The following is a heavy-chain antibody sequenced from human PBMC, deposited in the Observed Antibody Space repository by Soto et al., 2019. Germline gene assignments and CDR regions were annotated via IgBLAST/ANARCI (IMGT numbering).Heavy chain of an antibody. V-gene: IGHV3-30-3*01. D-gene: IGHD4-17*01. Sequence: GGSLRLSCAASGFTFSSYAMHWVRQAPGKGLEWVAVISYDGSNKYYADSVKGRFTISRDNSKNTLYLQMNSLRAEDTAVYYCFTMTTVTYYYYGMDVWGQGTTVTVSS. CDR2: ISYDGSNK. J-gene: IGHJ6*02. CDR3: FTMTTVTYYYYGMDV. CDR1: GFTFSSYA.